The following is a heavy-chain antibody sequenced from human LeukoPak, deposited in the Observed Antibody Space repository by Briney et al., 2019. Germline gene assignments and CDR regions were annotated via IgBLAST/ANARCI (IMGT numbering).Heavy chain of an antibody. CDR1: GGTFSTYT. D-gene: IGHD3-10*01. V-gene: IGHV1-69*13. Sequence: GASVKVSCKASGGTFSTYTVSWVRQAPGQGLEWMGGIIPIFGTTNYAQKFQGRVTITADESTSTAYMELSSLRSEDTAVYYCATLWFGDNDAFDIWGHGTMVTVSS. CDR3: ATLWFGDNDAFDI. CDR2: IIPIFGTT. J-gene: IGHJ3*02.